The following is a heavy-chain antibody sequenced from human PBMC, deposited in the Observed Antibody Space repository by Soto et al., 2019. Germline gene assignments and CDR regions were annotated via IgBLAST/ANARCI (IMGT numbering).Heavy chain of an antibody. Sequence: SVKVSCKASGGTFSSYDISWVRQAPGQGLEWMGGIIPIFGTANYAQKFQGRVTITADESTSTAYMELSSLRSEDTAVYYCARAFSGYSYGYLSWFDPWGQGTLVTVSS. CDR1: GGTFSSYD. V-gene: IGHV1-69*13. D-gene: IGHD5-18*01. CDR3: ARAFSGYSYGYLSWFDP. CDR2: IIPIFGTA. J-gene: IGHJ5*02.